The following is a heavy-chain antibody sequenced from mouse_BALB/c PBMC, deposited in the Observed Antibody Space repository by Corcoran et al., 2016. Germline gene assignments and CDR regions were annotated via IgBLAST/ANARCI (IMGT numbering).Heavy chain of an antibody. V-gene: IGHV4-1*02. D-gene: IGHD1-2*01. Sequence: EVKLLESGGGLVQPGGSLKLSCAASGFDFSRYWMSWVRQAPGKGLEWIGEINPDSSTINYTPSLKDKFIIARDNAKNTLYLQMSKVRAEDTAPYYCASLHYYGFHDYWGQGTTLTVSS. CDR2: INPDSSTI. CDR1: GFDFSRYW. J-gene: IGHJ2*01. CDR3: ASLHYYGFHDY.